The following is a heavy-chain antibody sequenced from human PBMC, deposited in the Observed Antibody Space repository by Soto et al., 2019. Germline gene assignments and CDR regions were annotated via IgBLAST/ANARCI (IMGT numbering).Heavy chain of an antibody. D-gene: IGHD2-2*01. CDR2: VNPKSGNT. CDR3: ARSARPSYLNWFDP. Sequence: GASVKVSCKSSGYTFTSYDINWVRQATGQGLEWMGWVNPKSGNTVYAQKFQGRVTMTRDTSISTAYMELSSLRSDDTAVYYCARSARPSYLNWFDPWGQGTLVNVSS. CDR1: GYTFTSYD. V-gene: IGHV1-8*01. J-gene: IGHJ5*02.